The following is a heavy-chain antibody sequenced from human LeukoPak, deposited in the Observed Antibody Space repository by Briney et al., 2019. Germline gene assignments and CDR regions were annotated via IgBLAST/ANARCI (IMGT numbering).Heavy chain of an antibody. D-gene: IGHD6-19*01. CDR1: GGSFSGYY. CDR2: IYHSGSS. J-gene: IGHJ4*02. Sequence: PSETMSLTCAVYGGSFSGYYWTWIRQPPGKGLEWIGEIYHSGSSNYNPSLKSRLTMSLDTSKNQFSLKLSSVTAADTAVYCCAGEHSVWYYFDYWGQGTLVTVSS. CDR3: AGEHSVWYYFDY. V-gene: IGHV4-34*01.